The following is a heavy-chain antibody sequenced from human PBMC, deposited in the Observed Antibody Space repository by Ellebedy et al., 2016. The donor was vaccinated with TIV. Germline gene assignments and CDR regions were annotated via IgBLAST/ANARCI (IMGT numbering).Heavy chain of an antibody. J-gene: IGHJ3*02. CDR1: GSTVNSNY. D-gene: IGHD3-16*01. CDR2: ISVDGST. Sequence: GGSLRLSCVVSGSTVNSNYMSWVRQAPGKGLEWVSVISVDGSTYYADSVKGRFTISRDNSKHTLFLQMNSLRAEDTAVYYCASETFNDVDLELWGLFDMWGQGTTVTVSS. V-gene: IGHV3-66*01. CDR3: ASETFNDVDLELWGLFDM.